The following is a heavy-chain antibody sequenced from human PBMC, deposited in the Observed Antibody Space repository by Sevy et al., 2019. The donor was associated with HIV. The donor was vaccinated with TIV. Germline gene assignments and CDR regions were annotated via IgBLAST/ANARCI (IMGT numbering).Heavy chain of an antibody. CDR1: GFTFSNAW. V-gene: IGHV3-15*01. J-gene: IGHJ4*02. Sequence: GGSLRLSCAASGFTFSNAWMSWVRQAPGKGLEWVGHIKSKTDGGTTDYAAPVKGRFTISRDDSKNTLYLQMNSLKTEDTAIYYCTTDSKKRGLSALLGYWGQGTLVTVSS. D-gene: IGHD3-10*01. CDR2: IKSKTDGGTT. CDR3: TTDSKKRGLSALLGY.